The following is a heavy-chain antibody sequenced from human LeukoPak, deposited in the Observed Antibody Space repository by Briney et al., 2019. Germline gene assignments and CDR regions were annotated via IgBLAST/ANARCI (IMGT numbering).Heavy chain of an antibody. CDR2: ISGHKGDT. J-gene: IGHJ5*02. V-gene: IGHV1-18*01. CDR3: ARDRPDYDYVWGIGFDP. D-gene: IGHD3-16*01. CDR1: GYTFTNYG. Sequence: ASVKVSCKASGYTFTNYGISWVRQAPGQGLEWMGWISGHKGDTKYAQKFQGRVTMTTDTSTNTAYMELRSLRSDDTAVYYCARDRPDYDYVWGIGFDPWGQGTLVTVSS.